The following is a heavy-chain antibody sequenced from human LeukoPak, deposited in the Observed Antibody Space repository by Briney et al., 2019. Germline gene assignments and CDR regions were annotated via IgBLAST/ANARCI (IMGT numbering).Heavy chain of an antibody. J-gene: IGHJ4*02. V-gene: IGHV1-3*01. CDR2: INAGNGNT. CDR3: AGPSGYSSGWGFDY. CDR1: GYTFTSYA. Sequence: ASVEVSCKASGYTFTSYAMHWVRQAPGQRLEWMGWINAGNGNTKYSQKFQGRVTITRDTSASTAYMELSSLRSEDTAVYYCAGPSGYSSGWGFDYWGQGTLVTVSS. D-gene: IGHD6-19*01.